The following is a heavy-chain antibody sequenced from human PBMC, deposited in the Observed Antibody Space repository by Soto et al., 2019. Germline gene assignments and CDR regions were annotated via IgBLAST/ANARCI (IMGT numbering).Heavy chain of an antibody. CDR2: INPSGGST. CDR3: GSLTAMRRGNY. J-gene: IGHJ4*02. Sequence: QVQLVQSGAEVKKPGASVKVSCKSSGYTFTSYYMHWVRQAPGQGLEWLGIINPSGGSTSYAQNFQGRVTMTRDTSQSTVYRELSSLRSEDPAVYYCGSLTAMRRGNYWCQGTMVTVST. CDR1: GYTFTSYY. D-gene: IGHD5-18*01. V-gene: IGHV1-46*01.